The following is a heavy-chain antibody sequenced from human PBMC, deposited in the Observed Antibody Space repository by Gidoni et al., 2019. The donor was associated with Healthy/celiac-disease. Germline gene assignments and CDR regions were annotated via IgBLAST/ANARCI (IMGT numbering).Heavy chain of an antibody. CDR2: IYYSGST. CDR3: ARRPSIAAAGRFDY. V-gene: IGHV4-39*01. CDR1: GGSISSSRYY. D-gene: IGHD6-13*01. J-gene: IGHJ4*02. Sequence: QLQLQESGPGLVKPSETLSLTCTVSGGSISSSRYYWGWIRQPPGKGLEWIGGIYYSGSTYYNPSLKSRVTISVDTSKNQFSLKLSSVTAADTAVYYCARRPSIAAAGRFDYWGQGTLVTVSS.